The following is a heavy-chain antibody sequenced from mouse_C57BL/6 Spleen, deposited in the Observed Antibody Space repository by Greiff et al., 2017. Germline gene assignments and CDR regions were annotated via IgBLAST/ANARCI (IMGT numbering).Heavy chain of an antibody. CDR3: ARNPDGYFDY. CDR1: GYTFTSYW. V-gene: IGHV1-7*01. J-gene: IGHJ2*01. CDR2: INPSSGYP. Sequence: VQRVESGAELAKPGASVKLSCKASGYTFTSYWMHWVKQRPGQGLEWIGYINPSSGYPKSNQKFKDKATLTADKSSSTAYMQLSSLTYEDSAVYYCARNPDGYFDYWGQGTTLTVSS. D-gene: IGHD2-3*01.